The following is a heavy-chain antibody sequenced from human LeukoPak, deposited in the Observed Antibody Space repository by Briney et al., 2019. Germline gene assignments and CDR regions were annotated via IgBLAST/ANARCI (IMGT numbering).Heavy chain of an antibody. CDR2: ISYDGTKQ. D-gene: IGHD2-2*01. J-gene: IGHJ4*02. Sequence: PGGSLRLSCEASGFTFTNYPMFWVRLAPAKGLEWVSSISYDGTKQNYTNSVKGRFIISRDNSRNMLFLQMNSLRPEDTAVYYCARGVHALGYWGQGALVIVSS. CDR3: ARGVHALGY. V-gene: IGHV3-30-3*01. CDR1: GFTFTNYP.